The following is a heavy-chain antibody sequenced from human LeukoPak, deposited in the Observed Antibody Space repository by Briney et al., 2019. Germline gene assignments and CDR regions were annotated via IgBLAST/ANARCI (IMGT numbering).Heavy chain of an antibody. D-gene: IGHD5-12*01. CDR2: INHSGST. CDR1: GGSFSGYY. Sequence: SETLSLTCAVYGGSFSGYYWSGIRQPPGKGLEWIGEINHSGSTNYNPSLKSRVTISVDTSKNQFSLKLSSVTAADTAVYYCARGDIVATIGYWGQGTLVTVSS. CDR3: ARGDIVATIGY. V-gene: IGHV4-34*01. J-gene: IGHJ4*02.